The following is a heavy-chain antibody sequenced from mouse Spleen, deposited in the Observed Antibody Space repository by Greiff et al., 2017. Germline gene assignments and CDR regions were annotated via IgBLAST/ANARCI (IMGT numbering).Heavy chain of an antibody. CDR3: AREGYASIRLGY. D-gene: IGHD2-12*01. J-gene: IGHJ2*01. V-gene: IGHV1-55*01. CDR2: IYPGSGST. Sequence: QVQLQQSGAELVKPGASVKMSCKASGYTFTSYWITWVKQRPGQGLEWIGDIYPGSGSTNYNEKFKSKATLTVDTSSSTAYMQLSSLTSEDSAVYYCAREGYASIRLGYWGQGTTLTVSS. CDR1: GYTFTSYW.